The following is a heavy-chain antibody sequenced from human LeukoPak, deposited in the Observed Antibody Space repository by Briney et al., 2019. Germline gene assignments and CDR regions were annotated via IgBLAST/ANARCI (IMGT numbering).Heavy chain of an antibody. Sequence: ASVKVSCKASGGTFSSYAISWVRQAPGQGLEWMGGIIPIFGTANYAQKFQGRVTITTDESTSTAYMELSSLRSEDTAVYYCARRYCSSTSCFLLYFDYWGQGTLVTVSS. D-gene: IGHD2-2*01. J-gene: IGHJ4*02. CDR1: GGTFSSYA. V-gene: IGHV1-69*05. CDR2: IIPIFGTA. CDR3: ARRYCSSTSCFLLYFDY.